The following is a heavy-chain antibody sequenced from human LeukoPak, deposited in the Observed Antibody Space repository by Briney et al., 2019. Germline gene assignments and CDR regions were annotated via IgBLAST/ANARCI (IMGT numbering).Heavy chain of an antibody. Sequence: SETLSLTSTVSGGSINNYYWSWIRQPAGKGLEWIGRIYTRGSTNYNPSLKSRVTMSVDTSKNQFSLKLSSVTAADTAVYYWARGRYCSADICSGGDAFDIWGQGTMVSVSS. J-gene: IGHJ3*02. CDR2: IYTRGST. V-gene: IGHV4-4*07. CDR1: GGSINNYY. D-gene: IGHD2-15*01. CDR3: ARGRYCSADICSGGDAFDI.